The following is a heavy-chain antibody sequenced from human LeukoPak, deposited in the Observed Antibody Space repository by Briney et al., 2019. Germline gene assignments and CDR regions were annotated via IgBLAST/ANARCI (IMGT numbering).Heavy chain of an antibody. CDR1: GFTFSSYA. CDR3: ARVLAAAAFYGMDV. J-gene: IGHJ6*02. Sequence: PGGSLRLSCAASGFTFSSYAMHWVRQAPGKGLEWVAVISYDGSNKYYADSVKGRFTISRDNSKNTLYLQMNSLRAGDTAVYYCARVLAAAAFYGMDVWGQGTTVTVSS. V-gene: IGHV3-30-3*01. CDR2: ISYDGSNK. D-gene: IGHD6-13*01.